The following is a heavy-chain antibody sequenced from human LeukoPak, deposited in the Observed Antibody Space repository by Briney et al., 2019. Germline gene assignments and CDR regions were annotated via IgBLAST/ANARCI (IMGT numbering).Heavy chain of an antibody. D-gene: IGHD1-26*01. CDR3: ARESSGSYDH. J-gene: IGHJ1*01. Sequence: ASVKVSCKASGYSFTSYCMQWLRQAPGQGLEWMGIIDPSGGSTGYAPKFQGRVIMTRDTSTSTVYMDLSSLRSEDTAVYYCARESSGSYDHWGQGTLVTVYS. CDR2: IDPSGGST. CDR1: GYSFTSYC. V-gene: IGHV1-46*01.